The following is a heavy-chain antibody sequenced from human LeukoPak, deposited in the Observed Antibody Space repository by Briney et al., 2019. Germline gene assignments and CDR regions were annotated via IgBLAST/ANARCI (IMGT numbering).Heavy chain of an antibody. CDR3: AKESGKFDY. J-gene: IGHJ4*02. Sequence: GGSLRLSCVVSGIXFADYAMHWVRQPPGKGLEWVSLISADGGSTFSADSVKGRFSISRDNSKNSLYLQMNSLRSEDTAMYYCAKESGKFDYWGQGTLVAVSS. CDR1: GIXFADYA. V-gene: IGHV3-43*02. CDR2: ISADGGST.